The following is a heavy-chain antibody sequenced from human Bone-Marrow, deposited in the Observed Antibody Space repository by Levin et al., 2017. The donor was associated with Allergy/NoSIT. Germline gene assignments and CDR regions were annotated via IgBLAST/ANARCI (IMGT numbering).Heavy chain of an antibody. D-gene: IGHD2-15*01. Sequence: GGSLRLSCADSTSIFSNYYMTWVRQAPGKGLEWVATINKDGSDQHYVGSVKGRFTISRDNAKHSLYLQMNSLRAEDTAVYYCARHNWWRFDYWGQGTLVTVSS. CDR1: TSIFSNYY. CDR3: ARHNWWRFDY. J-gene: IGHJ4*02. CDR2: INKDGSDQ. V-gene: IGHV3-7*01.